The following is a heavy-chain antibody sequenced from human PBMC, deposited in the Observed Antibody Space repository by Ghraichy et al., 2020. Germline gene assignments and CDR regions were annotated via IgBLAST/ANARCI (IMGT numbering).Heavy chain of an antibody. J-gene: IGHJ5*02. CDR3: ARNVGETGS. CDR1: GFTVINNY. Sequence: GESLNISCAASGFTVINNYMSWVRQAPGKGLEWVSLIYSGGNTYYADSVKGRFTISRDSSKNTLFLQMNSLRAEDTAVYYCARNVGETGSWGQGTLVTVSS. D-gene: IGHD3-16*01. V-gene: IGHV3-53*01. CDR2: IYSGGNT.